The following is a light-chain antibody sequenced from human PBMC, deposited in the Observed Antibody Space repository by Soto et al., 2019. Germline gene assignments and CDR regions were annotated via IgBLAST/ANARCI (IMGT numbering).Light chain of an antibody. CDR1: QSISSS. Sequence: DIQMTQSPSSRSASVGDSVTITCRASQSISSSLNWYPQTPGKAPRILIYAASPLQSGVPSGFIGSGAGTDCARTISSLKHENVETASCPQTFTTSHTFCQGTRLE. CDR2: AAS. CDR3: PQTFTTSHT. V-gene: IGKV1-39*01. J-gene: IGKJ2*01.